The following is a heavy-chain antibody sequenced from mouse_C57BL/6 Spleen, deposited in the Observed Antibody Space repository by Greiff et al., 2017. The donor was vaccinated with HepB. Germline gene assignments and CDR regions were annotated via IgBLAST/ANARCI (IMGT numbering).Heavy chain of an antibody. CDR2: IDPETGGT. CDR1: GYTFTDYE. Sequence: VQLQESGAELVRPGASVTLSCKASGYTFTDYEIHWVKQTPVHGLEWIGAIDPETGGTAYNQKFKGKAILTADKSSSTAYMELRSLTSEDSAVYYCTRWGDGYYWYAMDYWGQGTSVTVSS. J-gene: IGHJ4*01. D-gene: IGHD2-3*01. V-gene: IGHV1-15*01. CDR3: TRWGDGYYWYAMDY.